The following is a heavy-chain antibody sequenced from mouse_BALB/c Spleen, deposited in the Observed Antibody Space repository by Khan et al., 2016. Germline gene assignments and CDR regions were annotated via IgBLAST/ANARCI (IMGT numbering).Heavy chain of an antibody. J-gene: IGHJ2*01. CDR2: IHYSGST. Sequence: QLQESGPDLVKPSQSLSLTCTVTGYSIPSHYSWHWIRHFPGNTLEWMGYIHYSGSTNYNPSPKSRISITRDTSKNYFFLQLNSVTTEDPAPYCGATSTSGYGYYSDYWGQGTTLTVSS. CDR1: GYSIPSHYS. D-gene: IGHD3-1*01. V-gene: IGHV3-1*02. CDR3: ATSTSGYGYYSDY.